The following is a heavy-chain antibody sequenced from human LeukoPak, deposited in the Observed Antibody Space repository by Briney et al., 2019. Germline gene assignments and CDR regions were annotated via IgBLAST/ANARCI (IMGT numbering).Heavy chain of an antibody. V-gene: IGHV1-18*01. CDR3: AKVAGDRLDS. Sequence: ASVSVSCKSSGYTFDTYGFCWVRQAPGHGLEWMGWISANNGKIDFAQKFQGRVTLTTDTSTTTAYMELTGLRPDDTAVYYCAKVAGDRLDSWGQGTLVTVSS. J-gene: IGHJ5*02. D-gene: IGHD6-19*01. CDR2: ISANNGKI. CDR1: GYTFDTYG.